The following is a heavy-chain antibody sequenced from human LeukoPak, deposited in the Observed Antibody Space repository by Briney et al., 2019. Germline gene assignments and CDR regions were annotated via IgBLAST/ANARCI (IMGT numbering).Heavy chain of an antibody. CDR2: ISYDGSNK. Sequence: QSGRSLRLSCAASGFTFSSYGMHWVRQAPGKGLEWVAVISYDGSNKYYADSVKGRFTISRGNSKNTLYLQMNSLRAEDTAVYYCAKQWGCSSTSCYSSYYYYGMDVWGQGTTVTVSS. J-gene: IGHJ6*02. V-gene: IGHV3-30*18. D-gene: IGHD2-2*02. CDR1: GFTFSSYG. CDR3: AKQWGCSSTSCYSSYYYYGMDV.